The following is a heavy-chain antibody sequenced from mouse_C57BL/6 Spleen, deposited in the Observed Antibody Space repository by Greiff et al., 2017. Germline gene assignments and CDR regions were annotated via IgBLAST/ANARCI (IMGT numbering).Heavy chain of an antibody. J-gene: IGHJ1*03. D-gene: IGHD4-1*01. CDR1: GYTFTSYD. CDR2: IYPRDGST. Sequence: VQLQQSGPELVKPGASVKLSCKASGYTFTSYDINWVKPRPGQGLGWIGWIYPRDGSTKYNEKFKGKATLTVDTSSSTAYMELHSLTSEDSAVYFCARPGTNWYFDVWGTGTTVTVST. CDR3: ARPGTNWYFDV. V-gene: IGHV1-85*01.